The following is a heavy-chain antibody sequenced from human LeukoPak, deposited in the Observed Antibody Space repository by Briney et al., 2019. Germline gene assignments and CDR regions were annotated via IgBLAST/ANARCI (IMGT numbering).Heavy chain of an antibody. D-gene: IGHD6-13*01. CDR3: ARVSSSWYQDWYFDL. J-gene: IGHJ2*01. V-gene: IGHV4-59*02. CDR1: GGSVSDYY. CDR2: IYYTGST. Sequence: SETLSLTCTVSGGSVSDYYWSWIRQSPGKGLEWIGYIYYTGSTSYNPSLRSRVTMSVDTSKNQFSLKLRSVTAADTAVYYCARVSSSWYQDWYFDLWGRGTLVTVSS.